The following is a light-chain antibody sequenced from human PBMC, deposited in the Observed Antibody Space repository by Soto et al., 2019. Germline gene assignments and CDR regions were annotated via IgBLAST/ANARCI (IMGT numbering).Light chain of an antibody. V-gene: IGLV2-11*01. Sequence: QSVLTQPRSVSGSPGQSVTISCTATSSDVGDYDFVSWYQQHPAKAPKLIVYDVTKRPSGVPDRITGSKSGNTASLTISGLQAEDEADYYCCSYAGSYTLYVFGTGTKVTVL. CDR3: CSYAGSYTLYV. CDR2: DVT. J-gene: IGLJ1*01. CDR1: SSDVGDYDF.